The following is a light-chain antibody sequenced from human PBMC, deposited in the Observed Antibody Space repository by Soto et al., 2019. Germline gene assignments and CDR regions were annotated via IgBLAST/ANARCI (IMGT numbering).Light chain of an antibody. Sequence: QSALTQPRSLSGSPGQSVTISCTGTISDVGGYNYVSWYQQHPGKAPKLMIYDVSKRPSGVPDRFSGSKSGNTASLTISGLQAEDEADYYCCSYAGSYTWVFGGGTQLTVL. CDR1: ISDVGGYNY. V-gene: IGLV2-11*01. CDR2: DVS. J-gene: IGLJ3*02. CDR3: CSYAGSYTWV.